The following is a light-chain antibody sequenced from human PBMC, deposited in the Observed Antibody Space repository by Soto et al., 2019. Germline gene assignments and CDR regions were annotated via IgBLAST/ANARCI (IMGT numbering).Light chain of an antibody. J-gene: IGLJ1*01. V-gene: IGLV2-14*01. CDR2: EVS. CDR3: SSYTSSSTYV. Sequence: QSALTQPASVSGSPGQSITISCTGTSRDVGGFNYVSWYQHHPGKAPKLMIYEVSNRPSGVSNRFSGSKSGNTASLTISGLQAEDEADYYCSSYTSSSTYVFGTGTKVNVL. CDR1: SRDVGGFNY.